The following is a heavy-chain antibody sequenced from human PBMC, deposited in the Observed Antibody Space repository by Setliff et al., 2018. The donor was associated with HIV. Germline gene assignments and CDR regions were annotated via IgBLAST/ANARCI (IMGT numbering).Heavy chain of an antibody. Sequence: PSETLSLTCAVSGYSITSGYSWGWIRQSPGKGLEWIGSFYETGYTYYNPSLKSRVIISLDTSKNHLSLKLRSVTAADTAVYYCARVPGPITPIDYWGQGTLVTVSS. CDR1: GYSITSGYS. V-gene: IGHV4-38-2*01. CDR3: ARVPGPITPIDY. D-gene: IGHD1-20*01. J-gene: IGHJ4*02. CDR2: FYETGYT.